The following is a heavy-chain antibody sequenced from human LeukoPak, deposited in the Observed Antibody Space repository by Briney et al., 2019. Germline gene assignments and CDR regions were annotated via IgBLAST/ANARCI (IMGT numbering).Heavy chain of an antibody. CDR1: GFTFSTYT. CDR2: ISGSGGST. CDR3: AKDRPDYGDYYYYGMDV. V-gene: IGHV3-23*01. Sequence: PGGSLRLSCAASGFTFSTYTMNWVRQAPGKGLEWVSAISGSGGSTYYADSVKGRFTISRDKSKNTLYLQMNSLRAEDTAVYYCAKDRPDYGDYYYYGMDVWGQGTTVTVSS. J-gene: IGHJ6*02. D-gene: IGHD4-17*01.